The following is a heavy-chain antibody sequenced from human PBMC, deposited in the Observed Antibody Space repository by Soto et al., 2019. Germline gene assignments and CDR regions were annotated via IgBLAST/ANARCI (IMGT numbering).Heavy chain of an antibody. V-gene: IGHV4-30-4*01. D-gene: IGHD3-10*01. J-gene: IGHJ5*02. Sequence: PSETLSLTCTVSGGSISSGDYYWSWIRQPPGKGLEWIGYIYYSGSTYYNPSLKSRVTISVDTSKNQFSLKLSSVTAADTAVYYCARDQMYYGSGSSEVGFDPWGQGTLVTVPQ. CDR2: IYYSGST. CDR1: GGSISSGDYY. CDR3: ARDQMYYGSGSSEVGFDP.